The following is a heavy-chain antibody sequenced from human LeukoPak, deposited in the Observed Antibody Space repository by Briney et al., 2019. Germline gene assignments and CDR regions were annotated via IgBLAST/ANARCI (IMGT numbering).Heavy chain of an antibody. D-gene: IGHD6-13*01. Sequence: SETLSLTCTVSGGSITCGNCFWTWIRQHPEKGLEWIGYISYSGSPYYNPSLQSRVTISLDMSKNQFSLELASVTAADTAVYYCATDHLAAAGYNWFDPWGQGTLVTVSS. CDR2: ISYSGSP. CDR3: ATDHLAAAGYNWFDP. V-gene: IGHV4-31*03. CDR1: GGSITCGNCF. J-gene: IGHJ5*02.